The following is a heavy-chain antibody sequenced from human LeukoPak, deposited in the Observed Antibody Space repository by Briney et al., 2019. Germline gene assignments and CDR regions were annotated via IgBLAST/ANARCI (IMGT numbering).Heavy chain of an antibody. CDR2: MDTSGHT. CDR3: ARHWSHSVAQFGRSYWFDP. Sequence: SETLSLTCIVPGGSIGGYYWSWIRQPAGKGLEWIGHMDTSGHTNYNSSLMSRVTMSVDTSKNQFSLRLTSVTAADTAVYYCARHWSHSVAQFGRSYWFDPWGQGTLVTVSS. V-gene: IGHV4-4*07. J-gene: IGHJ5*02. CDR1: GGSIGGYY. D-gene: IGHD2-15*01.